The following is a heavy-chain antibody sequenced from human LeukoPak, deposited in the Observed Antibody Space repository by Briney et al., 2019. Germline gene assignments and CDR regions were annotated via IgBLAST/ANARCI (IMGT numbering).Heavy chain of an antibody. CDR3: ARTPRGYNDY. Sequence: SETLSLTCAVSGGSITRGSYYWTWIRQPAGKALEWIGHVFTSGNTNYNPSLKSRVTISVDTSKNQFSLKLSSVTAADTAVYYCARTPRGYNDYWGQGTLVTVSS. V-gene: IGHV4-61*09. CDR2: VFTSGNT. D-gene: IGHD1-14*01. CDR1: GGSITRGSYY. J-gene: IGHJ4*02.